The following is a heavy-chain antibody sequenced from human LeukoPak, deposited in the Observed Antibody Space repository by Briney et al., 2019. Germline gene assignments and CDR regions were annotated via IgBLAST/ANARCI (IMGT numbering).Heavy chain of an antibody. V-gene: IGHV1-18*01. CDR3: ARVSSSGCYYGY. J-gene: IGHJ4*02. Sequence: ASVKVSCKASGYTFTSYGISWVRQAPGQGLEWMGWISAYNGNTNYAQKLQGRVTMTTETSTSTAYMELRSLRSDDTAVYYCARVSSSGCYYGYWGQGTLVTVSS. D-gene: IGHD3-22*01. CDR2: ISAYNGNT. CDR1: GYTFTSYG.